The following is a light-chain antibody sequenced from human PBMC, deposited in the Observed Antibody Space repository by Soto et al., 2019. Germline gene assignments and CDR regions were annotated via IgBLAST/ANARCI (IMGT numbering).Light chain of an antibody. CDR1: SSDVDGYNY. CDR2: DVS. J-gene: IGLJ1*01. CDR3: SSYTSSSTHNYV. Sequence: QSALTQPASVSGSPGQSITISCTGTSSDVDGYNYVSWYQQHPGKAPKLMIYDVSNRPSGVSNRFSGSKSGNTASLTISGLQAEDEADYYCSSYTSSSTHNYVFGTGTQLTVL. V-gene: IGLV2-14*01.